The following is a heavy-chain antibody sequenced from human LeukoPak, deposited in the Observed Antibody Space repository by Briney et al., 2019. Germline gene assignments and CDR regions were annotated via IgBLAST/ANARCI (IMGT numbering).Heavy chain of an antibody. V-gene: IGHV3-30*19. CDR1: GFTFSSYG. D-gene: IGHD3-3*01. CDR2: ISYDGSNK. Sequence: GGSLRLSCAASGFTFSSYGLHWVRQAPGKGLEWVAVISYDGSNKYYADSVKGRFTISRDNSKNTLYLQMNSLRAEDTAVYYCAREYYTPYFDYWGQGTLVTVSS. CDR3: AREYYTPYFDY. J-gene: IGHJ4*02.